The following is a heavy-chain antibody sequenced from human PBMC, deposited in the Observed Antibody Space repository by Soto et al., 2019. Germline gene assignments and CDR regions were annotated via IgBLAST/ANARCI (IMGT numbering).Heavy chain of an antibody. V-gene: IGHV1-3*01. CDR3: ASFRYNGYYGMDV. D-gene: IGHD1-26*01. CDR1: AYTFNTYY. Sequence: GASVKLSCKASAYTFNTYYIEWVRLATGQGLEWMGWINAGNGNTKYSQKFQGRVTITRDTSASTAYMELSSLRSEDTAVYYCASFRYNGYYGMDVWGQGTTVTVSS. CDR2: INAGNGNT. J-gene: IGHJ6*02.